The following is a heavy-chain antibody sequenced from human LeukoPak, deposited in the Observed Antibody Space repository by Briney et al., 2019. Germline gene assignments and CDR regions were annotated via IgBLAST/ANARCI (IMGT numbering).Heavy chain of an antibody. D-gene: IGHD3-22*01. CDR1: GYSFTSYW. CDR2: IYPGDSAT. J-gene: IGHJ3*02. V-gene: IGHV5-51*01. Sequence: GESLKISCKGSGYSFTSYWIGWVRQMPGKGLEWMGIIYPGDSATRYSPSFQGQVTISADKSISTAYLQWSSLKASDTAMYYCARPKAYYYDSSGYYSDAFDIWGQGTMVTVSS. CDR3: ARPKAYYYDSSGYYSDAFDI.